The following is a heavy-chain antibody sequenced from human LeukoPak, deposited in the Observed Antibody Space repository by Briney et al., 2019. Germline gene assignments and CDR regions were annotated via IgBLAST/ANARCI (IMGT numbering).Heavy chain of an antibody. CDR3: ARADLGSWFDP. J-gene: IGHJ5*02. CDR2: IYYSGST. Sequence: PSETLSLTCTVSGGSISSSSYYWGWIRQPPGKGLEWIGSIYYSGSTYYNPSLKSRVTISVDTSKNQFSLKLSSVTAADTAVYYCARADLGSWFDPWGQGTLVTVAS. CDR1: GGSISSSSYY. D-gene: IGHD2-15*01. V-gene: IGHV4-39*07.